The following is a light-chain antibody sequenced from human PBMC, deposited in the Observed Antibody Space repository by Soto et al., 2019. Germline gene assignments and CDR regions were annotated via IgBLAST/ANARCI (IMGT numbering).Light chain of an antibody. J-gene: IGLJ2*01. V-gene: IGLV2-14*01. CDR3: SSNTSSRIVV. Sequence: QSALTQPASVSGSPGQSITISCTGTSSDVGGYNYVSWFQQHPGKAPKLMIYEVTNRPSGVSYRFSGSKSGNTASLTISGLHAEDEDDYYCSSNTSSRIVVVGGGTKVTVL. CDR1: SSDVGGYNY. CDR2: EVT.